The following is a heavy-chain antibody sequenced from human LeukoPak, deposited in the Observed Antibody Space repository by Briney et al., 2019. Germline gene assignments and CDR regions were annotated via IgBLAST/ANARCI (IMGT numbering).Heavy chain of an antibody. CDR2: IKTKRDGATT. J-gene: IGHJ4*02. D-gene: IGHD3-22*01. Sequence: GGSLRLSCAASGFTFNNAWMNWVRQAPGKGLEWLGRIKTKRDGATTDYAAPVRGRFTISRDDSKNTMYLQMNSLRSEDTAVYYCTTDPVDSSGYYYFDTWGQGTLVAASS. CDR3: TTDPVDSSGYYYFDT. CDR1: GFTFNNAW. V-gene: IGHV3-15*01.